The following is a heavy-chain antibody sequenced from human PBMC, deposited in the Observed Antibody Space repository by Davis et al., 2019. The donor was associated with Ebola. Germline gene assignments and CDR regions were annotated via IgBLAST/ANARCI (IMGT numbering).Heavy chain of an antibody. CDR2: ISSSSSYI. CDR1: GFTFSSYS. Sequence: GESLKISCAASGFTFSSYSMNWVRQAPGKGLEWVSSISSSSSYIYYADSVKGRFTISRDNAKNSLYLQMNSLRAEDTAVYFCARPTMLDFAMDVWGQGTTVTVSS. V-gene: IGHV3-21*04. J-gene: IGHJ6*02. D-gene: IGHD5-24*01. CDR3: ARPTMLDFAMDV.